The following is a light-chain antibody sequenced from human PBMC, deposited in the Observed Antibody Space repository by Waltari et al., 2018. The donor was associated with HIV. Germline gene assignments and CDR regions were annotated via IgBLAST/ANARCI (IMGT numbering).Light chain of an antibody. J-gene: IGLJ1*01. CDR1: SSNIGSNY. CDR2: RND. V-gene: IGLV1-47*01. CDR3: AAWDDSLRGYV. Sequence: QSVLTQPPSASGTPGQRVTISCSGGSSNIGSNYVFWYQLLPGTAPKLLVYRNDQRPSGVPDRLSGSKSGTSASLAISGLRSEDEADYYCAAWDDSLRGYVFGTGTKVTVL.